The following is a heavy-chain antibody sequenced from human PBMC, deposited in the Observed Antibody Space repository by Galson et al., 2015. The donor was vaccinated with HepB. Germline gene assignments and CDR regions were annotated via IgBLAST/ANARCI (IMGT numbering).Heavy chain of an antibody. D-gene: IGHD3-3*01. J-gene: IGHJ6*03. V-gene: IGHV1-24*01. CDR2: FDPVEGET. CDR3: AAGVTIFGVATTGDSGRPRTYYYYCMDV. CDR1: GYTLTELF. Sequence: SVKVSCKVSGYTLTELFMHWVRQAPGKGLEWIGTFDPVEGETIYAQKFQGRVTMTEDTSADTAYMELSSLRSEDTDVYYSAAGVTIFGVATTGDSGRPRTYYYYCMDVWGRGTTVTVSS.